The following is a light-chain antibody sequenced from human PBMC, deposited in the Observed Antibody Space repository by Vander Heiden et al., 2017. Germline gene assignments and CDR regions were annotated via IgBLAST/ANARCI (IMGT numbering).Light chain of an antibody. CDR1: QSVSSSY. CDR2: GAS. CDR3: QQYGSSPPVT. V-gene: IGKV3-20*01. Sequence: EIVLTQSPGTLSLSPGERATLSCRASQSVSSSYLAWYQQKPGQAPRLLIYGASSRATGIPDRFSGSGYGTDFTLTISRLEPEDFAVYYCQQYGSSPPVTFGQGNKREIK. J-gene: IGKJ2*01.